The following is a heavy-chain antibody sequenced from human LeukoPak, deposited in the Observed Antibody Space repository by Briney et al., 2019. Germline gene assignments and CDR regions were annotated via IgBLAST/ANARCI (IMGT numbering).Heavy chain of an antibody. CDR2: IRYDGSNK. Sequence: GGSLRLSCAASGFTFSSYGMHRVRQAPGKGPDWLAFIRYDGSNKYYADSVKGRFTISRDNSKNTLYLQMNSLRAEDTAVYYCAKPHLDYWGQGTLVTVSS. J-gene: IGHJ4*02. CDR3: AKPHLDY. CDR1: GFTFSSYG. V-gene: IGHV3-30*02.